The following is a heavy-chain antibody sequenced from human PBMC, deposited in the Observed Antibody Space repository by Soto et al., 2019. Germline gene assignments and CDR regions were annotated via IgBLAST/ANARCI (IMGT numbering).Heavy chain of an antibody. J-gene: IGHJ4*02. CDR2: IYPSRGT. Sequence: SETLSLTCAVSGGSISRGDYSWIWIRQPPGKGLCLIVLIYPSRGTDSNPSLKSQVSMSIDKSKNQLPLRLSSVTAADSAVYYCPRTDDYNNSRFEYWGQGIPGTVSS. D-gene: IGHD4-4*01. CDR1: GGSISRGDYS. V-gene: IGHV4-30-2*01. CDR3: PRTDDYNNSRFEY.